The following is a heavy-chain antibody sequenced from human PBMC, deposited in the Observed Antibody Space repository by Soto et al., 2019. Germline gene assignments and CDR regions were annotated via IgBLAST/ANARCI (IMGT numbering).Heavy chain of an antibody. CDR2: ISASGGST. CDR1: GFTFSSYS. Sequence: EVQLLESGGGLVQPGGSLRLSCAASGFTFSSYSMTWVRQAPGKGLEWVSTISASGGSTFNADSVRDRFTISRDNSRNTLYLQMNSVRAEDTAIYYCAKPVGGAFYYYGMDVWGQGTTVTVSS. V-gene: IGHV3-23*01. CDR3: AKPVGGAFYYYGMDV. J-gene: IGHJ6*02. D-gene: IGHD3-16*01.